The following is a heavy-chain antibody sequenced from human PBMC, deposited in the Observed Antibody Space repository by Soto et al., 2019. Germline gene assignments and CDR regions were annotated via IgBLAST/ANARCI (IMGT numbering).Heavy chain of an antibody. J-gene: IGHJ4*02. CDR1: GFTFDDYA. D-gene: IGHD3-3*01. Sequence: SLRLSCAASGFTFDDYAMHWVRQVPGKGLEWVSGISWSSASIGYADSVKGRFTTSRDNAENSLYLEMNSMRTEDTALYYCVKDWGTDFWNGYFNFWGQGTPVSVSS. V-gene: IGHV3-9*01. CDR2: ISWSSASI. CDR3: VKDWGTDFWNGYFNF.